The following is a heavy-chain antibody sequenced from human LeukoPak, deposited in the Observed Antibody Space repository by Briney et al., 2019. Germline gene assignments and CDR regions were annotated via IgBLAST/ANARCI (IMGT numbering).Heavy chain of an antibody. CDR1: GFTFDDYG. Sequence: PGGSLRLSCAASGFTFDDYGMIWVREAPGKGLEWVSGINWKGGSTGYADSVKGRFTISRDNAKNYLYLQMNSLRAEDTGVYYCARSSSRYCSGGSCYSGVLGYFDYWGQGTLVTVSS. CDR3: ARSSSRYCSGGSCYSGVLGYFDY. CDR2: INWKGGST. D-gene: IGHD2-15*01. V-gene: IGHV3-20*04. J-gene: IGHJ4*02.